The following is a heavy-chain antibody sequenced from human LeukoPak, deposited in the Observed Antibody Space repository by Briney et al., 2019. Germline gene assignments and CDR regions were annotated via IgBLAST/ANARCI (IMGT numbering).Heavy chain of an antibody. CDR2: IYYSGST. CDR1: GGSISSYY. J-gene: IGHJ4*02. D-gene: IGHD6-6*01. Sequence: PSETLSLTCTVSGGSISSYYWSWIRQPPGKGLEWIGYIYYSGSTNYNPSLKSRVTISVDTSKNQFSLKLSSVTAADTAVYYCARDGSWGQLDYWGQGTLVTVSS. CDR3: ARDGSWGQLDY. V-gene: IGHV4-59*01.